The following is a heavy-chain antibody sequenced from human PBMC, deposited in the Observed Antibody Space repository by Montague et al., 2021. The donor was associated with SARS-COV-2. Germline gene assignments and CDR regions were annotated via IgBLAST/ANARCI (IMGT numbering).Heavy chain of an antibody. J-gene: IGHJ5*02. CDR3: ARQEPIVVVVAAARGWFDP. V-gene: IGHV4-39*01. D-gene: IGHD2-15*01. CDR2: IYYSGST. Sequence: SETLSLTCTVSGGSISSSSYYWGWIRQPPGKGLEWIGSIYYSGSTYYNPSLKSRVIISVDTSKNQFSLKLSSVTAADTAVYYCARQEPIVVVVAAARGWFDPWGQGTLVTVSS. CDR1: GGSISSSSYY.